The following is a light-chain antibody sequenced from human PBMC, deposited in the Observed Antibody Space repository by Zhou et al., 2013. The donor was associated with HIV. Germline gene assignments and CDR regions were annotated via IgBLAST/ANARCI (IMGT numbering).Light chain of an antibody. V-gene: IGKV3-11*01. J-gene: IGKJ4*01. Sequence: EIVLTQSPATLSLSPGERATLSCRASQSVSSYLAWYQQKPGQAPRLLIYDASNRATGIPARFSGSGSGTDFTLTISSLEPEDFAVYYCQQRSNTFGGGTKVDDQT. CDR1: QSVSSY. CDR2: DAS. CDR3: QQRSNT.